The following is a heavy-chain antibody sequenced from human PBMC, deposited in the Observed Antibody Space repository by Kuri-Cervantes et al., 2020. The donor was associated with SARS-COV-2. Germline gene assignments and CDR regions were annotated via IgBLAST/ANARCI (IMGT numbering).Heavy chain of an antibody. CDR1: GFTFSSYE. Sequence: GESLKISCAASGFTFSSYEMNWVRQAPGKGLEWVSYISSSGSTIYYADSVKGRFTISRDNAKNSLYLQMNSLRAEDTAVYYCAREGWYYDSSGYYYVPYYFDYWGQGTLVTISS. V-gene: IGHV3-48*03. CDR3: AREGWYYDSSGYYYVPYYFDY. J-gene: IGHJ4*02. CDR2: ISSSGSTI. D-gene: IGHD3-22*01.